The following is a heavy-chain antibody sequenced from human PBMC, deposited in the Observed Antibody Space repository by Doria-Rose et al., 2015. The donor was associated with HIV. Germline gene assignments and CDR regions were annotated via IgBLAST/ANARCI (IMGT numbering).Heavy chain of an antibody. D-gene: IGHD3-3*01. CDR1: GFSFESYA. CDR2: ISWDSGAK. Sequence: VQLVRSGGGLVQPGRSLRLSCVGSGFSFESYAMHWVRLASGKGLEWVAGISWDSGAKGNADSVEGRFTISRDNAKKSVYLEMRSLRPEDTAFYYCAKAPIIGPKYYFYMDVWGKGTSVTVSS. V-gene: IGHV3-9*01. CDR3: AKAPIIGPKYYFYMDV. J-gene: IGHJ6*03.